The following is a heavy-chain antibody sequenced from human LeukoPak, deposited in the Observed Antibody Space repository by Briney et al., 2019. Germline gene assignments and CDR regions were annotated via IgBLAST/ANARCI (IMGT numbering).Heavy chain of an antibody. CDR3: ARDLSWFGEFDY. Sequence: AGRSLRLSCAASGCTFSSYGMHWVRQAPGKGLEWVAVIWYDGSNKYYADSVKGRFTISRDNSKNTLYLQMNSLRAEDTAVYYCARDLSWFGEFDYWGQGTLVTVSS. CDR1: GCTFSSYG. J-gene: IGHJ4*02. CDR2: IWYDGSNK. V-gene: IGHV3-33*01. D-gene: IGHD3-10*01.